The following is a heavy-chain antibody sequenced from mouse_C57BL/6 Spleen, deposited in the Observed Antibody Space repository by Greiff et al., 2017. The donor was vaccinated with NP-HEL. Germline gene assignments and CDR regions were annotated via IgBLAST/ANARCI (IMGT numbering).Heavy chain of an antibody. Sequence: QVQLQQPGAELVKPGASVKLSCKASGYTFTSYWMQWVKQRPGQGLEWIGEIDPSDSYTNYNQKSKGKATLTVDTSSSTAYMQLSSLTSEDSAVYYCANYYSGAMDYWGQGTSVTVSS. D-gene: IGHD2-12*01. CDR2: IDPSDSYT. J-gene: IGHJ4*01. CDR1: GYTFTSYW. V-gene: IGHV1-50*01. CDR3: ANYYSGAMDY.